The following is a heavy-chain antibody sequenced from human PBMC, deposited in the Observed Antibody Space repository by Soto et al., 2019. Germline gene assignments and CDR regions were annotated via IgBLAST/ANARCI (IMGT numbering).Heavy chain of an antibody. V-gene: IGHV1-2*02. CDR3: ARDDAFDI. CDR2: INPNGGGT. J-gene: IGHJ3*02. CDR1: GYTFTGYY. Sequence: QVQLVQSGPEMKKPGASVKVSCKASGYTFTGYYIHWVRQAPGQGLEWMGWINPNGGGTNYAQKFQGRVSMTRDTSISTAFMDLGRLISDDTAIYYCARDDAFDIWGQGTLVTVSS.